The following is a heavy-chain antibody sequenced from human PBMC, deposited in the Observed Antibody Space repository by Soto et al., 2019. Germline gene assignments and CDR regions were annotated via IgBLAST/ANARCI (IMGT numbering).Heavy chain of an antibody. CDR3: AIRGYSSGASHI. J-gene: IGHJ3*02. CDR1: GYTLTELS. D-gene: IGHD5-18*01. V-gene: IGHV1-24*01. Sequence: ASVKVSCKVSGYTLTELSMHWVRQAPGKGLEWMGGFDPEDGETIYAQKFQGRVTMTEDTSTDTAYMELSSLRSEDTAVYYCAIRGYSSGASHIWGPGTMVTVSS. CDR2: FDPEDGET.